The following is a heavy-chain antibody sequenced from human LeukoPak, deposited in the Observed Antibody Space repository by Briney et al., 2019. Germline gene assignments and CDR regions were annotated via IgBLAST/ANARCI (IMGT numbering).Heavy chain of an antibody. CDR1: GLTFSGYW. V-gene: IGHV3-7*05. CDR3: ARDSSPGYYDYVWGSYPRY. J-gene: IGHJ4*02. D-gene: IGHD3-16*02. Sequence: PGGSLTLSCAPSGLTFSGYWMSCVRQAPGKGLEWVANIKQDGSEKYYVDSVKGRFTISRDNAKNSLYLQMNSLRAEDTAVYYCARDSSPGYYDYVWGSYPRYWGQGTLVTVSS. CDR2: IKQDGSEK.